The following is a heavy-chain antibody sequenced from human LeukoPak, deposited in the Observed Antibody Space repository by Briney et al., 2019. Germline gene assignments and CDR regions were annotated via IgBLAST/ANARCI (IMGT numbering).Heavy chain of an antibody. CDR2: IKQDGSEK. J-gene: IGHJ3*02. CDR3: ARAQDYYDSSGYYFGDAFDI. CDR1: GFTFSSYW. D-gene: IGHD3-22*01. Sequence: GGSLRLSCAAPGFTFSSYWMSWVRQAPGKGLEWVANIKQDGSEKYYVDSVKGRFTISRDNAKNSLYLQMNSLRAEDTAVYYCARAQDYYDSSGYYFGDAFDIWGQGTMVTVSS. V-gene: IGHV3-7*01.